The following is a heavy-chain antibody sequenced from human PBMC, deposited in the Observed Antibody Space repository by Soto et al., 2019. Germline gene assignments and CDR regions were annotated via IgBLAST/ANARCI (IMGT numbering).Heavy chain of an antibody. CDR3: AGLWFGDHTPPPSSDY. CDR2: VYYSGST. J-gene: IGHJ4*02. Sequence: PSETLSLTCTVSGGSVSSSSYYWGWVRQPPGKGLEWIGSVYYSGSTYYNPSLESRVTISVDTSKNQFSLKLSSVTAADTAVYYCAGLWFGDHTPPPSSDYWGQGTLVTVSS. V-gene: IGHV4-39*01. CDR1: GGSVSSSSYY. D-gene: IGHD3-10*01.